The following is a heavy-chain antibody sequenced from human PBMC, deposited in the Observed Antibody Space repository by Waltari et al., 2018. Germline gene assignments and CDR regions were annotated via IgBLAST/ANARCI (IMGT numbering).Heavy chain of an antibody. CDR2: ITGRGDAP. J-gene: IGHJ4*02. CDR3: AKSPKVATIFDY. V-gene: IGHV3-23*01. D-gene: IGHD5-12*01. Sequence: EVQLLESGGGLAQPGGSLRLSCAASGFTFSNCTMSCVRQAPGKGLGRVDGITGRGDAPYYADSVKGRFTITRDNSKNTLYLQMNNLRAEDTAVYYCAKSPKVATIFDYWGQGTLVTVS. CDR1: GFTFSNCT.